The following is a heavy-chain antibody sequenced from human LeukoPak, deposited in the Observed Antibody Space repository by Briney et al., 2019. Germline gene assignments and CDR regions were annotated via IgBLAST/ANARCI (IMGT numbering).Heavy chain of an antibody. Sequence: SETLSLTCAVYGGSFSGYYWSWIRQPPGKGLEWIGEINHSGGTNYNPSLKSRVTISVDTSKNQFSLKLSSVTAADTAVYYCARELWSGLIDYWGQGTLVTVSS. D-gene: IGHD3-3*01. CDR2: INHSGGT. V-gene: IGHV4-34*01. CDR1: GGSFSGYY. J-gene: IGHJ4*02. CDR3: ARELWSGLIDY.